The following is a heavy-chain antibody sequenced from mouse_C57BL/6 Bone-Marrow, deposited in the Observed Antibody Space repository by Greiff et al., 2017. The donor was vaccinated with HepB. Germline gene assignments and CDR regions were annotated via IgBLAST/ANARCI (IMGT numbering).Heavy chain of an antibody. J-gene: IGHJ4*01. CDR2: IDPENGDT. CDR3: TTSSMVTTIYYAMDY. CDR1: GFNIKDDY. V-gene: IGHV14-4*01. Sequence: DVQLQESGAELVRPGASVKLSCTASGFNIKDDYMHWVKQRPEQGLEWIGWIDPENGDTEYASKFQGKATITADTSSNTAYLQLSSLTSEDTAVYYCTTSSMVTTIYYAMDYWGQGTSVTVSS. D-gene: IGHD2-2*01.